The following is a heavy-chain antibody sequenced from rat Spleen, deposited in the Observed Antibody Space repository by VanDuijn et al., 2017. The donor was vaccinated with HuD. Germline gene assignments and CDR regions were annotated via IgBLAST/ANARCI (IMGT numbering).Heavy chain of an antibody. D-gene: IGHD1-3*01. V-gene: IGHV2-6*01. Sequence: QVQLKESGPGLVQPSQTLSLTCTVSGFSFTSYTVSWVRQPPGKGLEWIAAISSGGNTYYNSALKSRLSISRDTSKSQVFLKMNSLQTEDTAMYFCARLTIGSWGQGVMVTVSS. J-gene: IGHJ2*01. CDR1: GFSFTSYT. CDR3: ARLTIGS. CDR2: ISSGGNT.